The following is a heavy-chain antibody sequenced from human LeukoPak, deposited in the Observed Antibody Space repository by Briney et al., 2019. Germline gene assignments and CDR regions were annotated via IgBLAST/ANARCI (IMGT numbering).Heavy chain of an antibody. CDR3: ARMQAMIVVTHAFDI. Sequence: RASVKVSCKASGFTFTNSAVQWVRQARGQRLEWIGWIAVGTGNTNYAQKFQERVTITRDMSTSTAYMELSSLRSGDTAVYYCARMQAMIVVTHAFDIWGQGTMVTVSS. CDR2: IAVGTGNT. V-gene: IGHV1-58*01. D-gene: IGHD3-22*01. J-gene: IGHJ3*02. CDR1: GFTFTNSA.